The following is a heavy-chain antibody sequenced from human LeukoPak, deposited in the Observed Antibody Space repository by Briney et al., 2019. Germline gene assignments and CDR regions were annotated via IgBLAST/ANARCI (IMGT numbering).Heavy chain of an antibody. CDR1: GFTFSSYA. J-gene: IGHJ4*02. V-gene: IGHV3-30-3*01. CDR3: ARVRTKMARSFDY. D-gene: IGHD5-24*01. CDR2: ISYDGSNK. Sequence: GGSLRLSCAASGFTFSSYAMHWVRQAPGKGLEWVAVISYDGSNKYYADSVKGRFTISRDNSKNTLYLQMNSLRAEDTAVYYCARVRTKMARSFDYWGQGTLVTVSS.